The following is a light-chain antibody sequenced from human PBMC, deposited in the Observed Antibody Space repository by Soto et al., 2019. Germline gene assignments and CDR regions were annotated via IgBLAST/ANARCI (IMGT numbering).Light chain of an antibody. CDR1: QSVLSSSDNQNY. CDR3: QQYYSIPG. J-gene: IGKJ1*01. V-gene: IGKV4-1*01. CDR2: WAS. Sequence: DIVMTQSPDSLAVSLGERATINCKSSQSVLSSSDNQNYLAWYQQKPGQPPKLLIYWASTREFGVPDRFGGSGSGTDFTLTISSLQAEDVAVYYCQQYYSIPGFGQGTKVEIK.